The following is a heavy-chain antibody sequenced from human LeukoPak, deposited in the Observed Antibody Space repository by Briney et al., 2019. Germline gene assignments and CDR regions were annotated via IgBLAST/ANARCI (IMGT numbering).Heavy chain of an antibody. V-gene: IGHV1-18*01. J-gene: IGHJ4*02. CDR1: GYTFTYG. CDR3: ATDGYFDY. CDR2: INPTNGNT. Sequence: ASVKVSCKGSGYTFTYGVGWVRQAPGQGLEWMGWINPTNGNTNYAQKLQGRVTMTTDTSTSTAYMELRSLRSDDTAVYYCATDGYFDYWGQGTLVTVSS.